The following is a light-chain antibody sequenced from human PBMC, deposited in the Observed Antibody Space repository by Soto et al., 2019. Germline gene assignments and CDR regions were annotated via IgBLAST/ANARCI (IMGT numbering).Light chain of an antibody. CDR1: QTVSSS. V-gene: IGKV3-11*01. CDR2: EAS. CDR3: QQHINWPLT. Sequence: DIELTQSPATLSLSPGERATLSCRASQTVSSSLAWYQQKPGQAPRLLIYEASTRATGIPARFSGSGSGADFTLTISSLEPEDFALYYCQQHINWPLTFGGGTKVEIK. J-gene: IGKJ4*01.